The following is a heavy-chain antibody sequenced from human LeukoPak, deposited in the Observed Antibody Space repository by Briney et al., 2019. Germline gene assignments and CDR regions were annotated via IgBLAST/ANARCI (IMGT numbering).Heavy chain of an antibody. Sequence: GRSLRLCCAASGFTFSSYGMHWVRQAPGKGLEWVAVIWYDGSNKYYADSVKGRFTISRDNSKNTLYLQMNSLRAEDTAVYYCARDGREQWLVPKDAFDIWGQGTMVTVSS. D-gene: IGHD6-19*01. CDR3: ARDGREQWLVPKDAFDI. CDR2: IWYDGSNK. CDR1: GFTFSSYG. J-gene: IGHJ3*02. V-gene: IGHV3-33*01.